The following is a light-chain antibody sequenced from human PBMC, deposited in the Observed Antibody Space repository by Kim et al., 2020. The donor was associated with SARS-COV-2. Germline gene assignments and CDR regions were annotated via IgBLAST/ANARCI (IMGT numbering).Light chain of an antibody. CDR2: GKN. V-gene: IGLV3-19*01. Sequence: SSELTQDPAVSVALGQTVRITRQGDSLRSYYATWYQQKPGHTPILVIYGKNNRPSGIPDRFSGSSSGNTASLTITGTQAGDEADYYCNSRHSNDQVVFGGGTKLTVL. CDR1: SLRSYY. J-gene: IGLJ2*01. CDR3: NSRHSNDQVV.